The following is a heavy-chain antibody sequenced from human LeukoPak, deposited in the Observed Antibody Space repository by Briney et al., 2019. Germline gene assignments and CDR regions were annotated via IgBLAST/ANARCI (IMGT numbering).Heavy chain of an antibody. Sequence: GASVKVSCKASGYTFTDYYMHWVRQAPGQGLEWMGWISPNSGGTKYAQKFQGRVTMTTDTSISTAYMELSRLTSDDTAMYYCARASGWVSAFDYWGQGTLVTVSS. CDR2: ISPNSGGT. J-gene: IGHJ4*02. V-gene: IGHV1-2*02. CDR1: GYTFTDYY. D-gene: IGHD1-26*01. CDR3: ARASGWVSAFDY.